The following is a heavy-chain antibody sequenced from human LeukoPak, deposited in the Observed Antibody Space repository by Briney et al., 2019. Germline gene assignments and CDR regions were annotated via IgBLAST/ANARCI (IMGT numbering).Heavy chain of an antibody. CDR3: ARISGYSSSYQQEM. V-gene: IGHV1-18*01. Sequence: ASVKVSCKASGYTFSSYGISWVRQAPGQGLEWMGWISAYNGNTNYAQKLQGRVTMTTDTSTSTAYMELRSLRSDDTAVYYCARISGYSSSYQQEMWGQGTLVTVSS. CDR2: ISAYNGNT. J-gene: IGHJ4*02. D-gene: IGHD6-13*01. CDR1: GYTFSSYG.